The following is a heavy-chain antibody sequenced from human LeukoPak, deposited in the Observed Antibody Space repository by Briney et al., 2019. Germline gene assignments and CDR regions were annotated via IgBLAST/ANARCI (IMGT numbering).Heavy chain of an antibody. Sequence: ASVKVSCKASGYTFTSYGISWVRQAPGQGLEWMGWISAYNGNTNYAQKFQGRVTMTTDTSTSTAYMELRSLRSDDTAVYYCARGPGYCSGGSCRATFDYWGQGTLVTVSS. CDR1: GYTFTSYG. CDR2: ISAYNGNT. CDR3: ARGPGYCSGGSCRATFDY. D-gene: IGHD2-15*01. V-gene: IGHV1-18*01. J-gene: IGHJ4*02.